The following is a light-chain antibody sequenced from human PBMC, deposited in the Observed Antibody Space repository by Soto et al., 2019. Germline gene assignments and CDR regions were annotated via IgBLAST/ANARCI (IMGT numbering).Light chain of an antibody. Sequence: DIQMTHSPSTLSGSVGDRVTITCRASQTISSWLAWYQHKPGKAPKLLIYKASTLKSGVPSRFSGSGSGTEFTLTISSLQPDDFANYYCQHYNSYSEAFGQGTKVDIK. J-gene: IGKJ1*01. CDR2: KAS. CDR3: QHYNSYSEA. V-gene: IGKV1-5*03. CDR1: QTISSW.